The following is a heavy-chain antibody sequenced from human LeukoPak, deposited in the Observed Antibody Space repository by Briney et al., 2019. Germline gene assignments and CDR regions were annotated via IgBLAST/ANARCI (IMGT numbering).Heavy chain of an antibody. CDR2: IYHSGST. CDR3: ARQQQLVTNWFDP. Sequence: SETLSLTCTVSGGSISSYYWSWIRQPAGKGLEWIGEIYHSGSTNYNPSLKSRVTISVDKSKNQFSPKLSSVTAADTAVYYCARQQQLVTNWFDPWGQGTLVTVSS. CDR1: GGSISSYY. V-gene: IGHV4-59*08. J-gene: IGHJ5*02. D-gene: IGHD6-13*01.